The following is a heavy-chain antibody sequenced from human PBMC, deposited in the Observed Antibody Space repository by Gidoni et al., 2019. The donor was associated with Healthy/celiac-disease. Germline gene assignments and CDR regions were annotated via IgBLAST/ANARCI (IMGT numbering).Heavy chain of an antibody. Sequence: EVQLVESGGGLVQPGGSLRLSCAASGFTFSSYAMSCVRQAPGKGLEWVSAISGSGGSTYYADAVKGRFTISRDNSKNTLYLQMNSLRAEDTAVYYCAKSRPYISSGWYEAGGHFDYWGQGTLVTVSS. CDR1: GFTFSSYA. CDR3: AKSRPYISSGWYEAGGHFDY. V-gene: IGHV3-23*04. CDR2: ISGSGGST. J-gene: IGHJ4*02. D-gene: IGHD6-19*01.